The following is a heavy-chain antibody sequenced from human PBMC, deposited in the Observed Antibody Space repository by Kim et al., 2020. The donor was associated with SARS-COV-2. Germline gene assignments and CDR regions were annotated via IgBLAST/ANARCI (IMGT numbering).Heavy chain of an antibody. Sequence: GGSLRLSCAASGFSFSSYAMIWVRQAPGKGLEWVSDISGSGDFTHYGDSVQGRFTISRDNSRNIVYLEMKDLRGEDTAIYFCAKDKKDYFYGMDVWGQGTLVT. CDR1: GFSFSSYA. J-gene: IGHJ6*02. CDR2: ISGSGDFT. CDR3: AKDKKDYFYGMDV. D-gene: IGHD2-15*01. V-gene: IGHV3-23*01.